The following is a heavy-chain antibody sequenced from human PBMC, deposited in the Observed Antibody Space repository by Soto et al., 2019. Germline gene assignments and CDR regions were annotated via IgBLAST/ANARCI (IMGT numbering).Heavy chain of an antibody. CDR1: GGSFSGYY. Sequence: SETLSLTCAVYGGSFSGYYWSWIRQPPGKGLEWIGEINHSGSTNYNPSLKSRVTISVDTSKNQFSLKLSSVTAADTAVYYWARGRGNPLIYGMDVWGQGPTGTVS. CDR3: ARGRGNPLIYGMDV. V-gene: IGHV4-34*01. CDR2: INHSGST. J-gene: IGHJ6*02. D-gene: IGHD2-8*01.